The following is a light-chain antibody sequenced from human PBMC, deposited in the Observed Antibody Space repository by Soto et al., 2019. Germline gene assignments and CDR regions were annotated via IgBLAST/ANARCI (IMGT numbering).Light chain of an antibody. CDR1: TSNIGINT. CDR2: SNI. V-gene: IGLV1-44*01. J-gene: IGLJ2*01. Sequence: QSVLTQPPSASETPGQRVTISCSGSTSNIGINTVNWYQQLPGTAPKLLIYSNIQRPSGVPDRFSGSKSDTSASLAISGLQSEDEADYYCAAWDDSLNGVVFGGGTKLTVL. CDR3: AAWDDSLNGVV.